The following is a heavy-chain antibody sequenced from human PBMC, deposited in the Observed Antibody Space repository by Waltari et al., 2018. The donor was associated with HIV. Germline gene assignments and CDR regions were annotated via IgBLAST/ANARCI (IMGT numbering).Heavy chain of an antibody. CDR2: IYPGDADT. Sequence: EVQLVQSGAEVKKPGESLKISCKGSGYSFTSYWIGWVRQMPGKGLEWMGIIYPGDADTRYSPSFQGQVTISADKSISTAYLQWSSLKASDTAMYYCARQMDCSGGSCNGLGYWGQGTLVTVSS. V-gene: IGHV5-51*01. J-gene: IGHJ4*02. CDR1: GYSFTSYW. CDR3: ARQMDCSGGSCNGLGY. D-gene: IGHD2-15*01.